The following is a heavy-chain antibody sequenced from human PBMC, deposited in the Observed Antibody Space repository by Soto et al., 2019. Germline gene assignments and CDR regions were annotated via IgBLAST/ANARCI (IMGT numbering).Heavy chain of an antibody. Sequence: GGSLRLSCAASGFTFSSYAMCWVRQAPGKGLEWVSAISGSGGSTYYADSVKGRFTISRDNSKNTLYLQMNSLRAEDTAVYYCAKDSSSWYTSPGDYYYGMDVWGQGTTVTVSS. V-gene: IGHV3-23*01. CDR1: GFTFSSYA. D-gene: IGHD6-13*01. J-gene: IGHJ6*02. CDR2: ISGSGGST. CDR3: AKDSSSWYTSPGDYYYGMDV.